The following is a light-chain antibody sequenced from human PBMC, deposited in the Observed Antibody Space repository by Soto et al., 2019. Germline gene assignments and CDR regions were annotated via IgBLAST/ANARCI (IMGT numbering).Light chain of an antibody. CDR2: GAS. CDR3: QQYNNWPFS. Sequence: EIMMTQSQATLSVSPGGRATLXCRASQSVSSNLAWYQHKPGQAPRLLIYGASPRATGIPGRFSGSGSETDFTLTISGLQSEDSAVYFCQQYNNWPFSFGQGTRLEI. V-gene: IGKV3-15*01. CDR1: QSVSSN. J-gene: IGKJ5*01.